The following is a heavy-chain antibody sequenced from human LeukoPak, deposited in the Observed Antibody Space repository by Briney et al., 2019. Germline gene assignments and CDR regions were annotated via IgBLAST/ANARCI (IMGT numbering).Heavy chain of an antibody. Sequence: SVKVSCKASGGTFSNYAIIWVRQAPGQGLEWMAGIIPIFGTPNYAQKFQGRVTITADESTTTAYMELSSLRSEDTAVYYCATSSWTGGYSYQGDWGQGTLVTVSS. CDR1: GGTFSNYA. CDR2: IIPIFGTP. V-gene: IGHV1-69*13. J-gene: IGHJ4*02. CDR3: ATSSWTGGYSYQGD. D-gene: IGHD5-18*01.